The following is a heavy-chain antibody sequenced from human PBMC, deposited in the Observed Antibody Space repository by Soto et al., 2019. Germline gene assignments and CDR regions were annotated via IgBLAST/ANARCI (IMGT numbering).Heavy chain of an antibody. CDR3: ARDMGVWSGDQSQKQALDS. Sequence: GASVKVSCKASRYTFTSYDINWVRQATGQGLEWMGWMNPNSGNTGYAQKFQGRVTMTRNTSISTAYMELSSLTSEDTAVYYCARDMGVWSGDQSQKQALDSWGQGTLVTVSS. CDR1: RYTFTSYD. V-gene: IGHV1-8*02. CDR2: MNPNSGNT. J-gene: IGHJ4*02. D-gene: IGHD3-10*01.